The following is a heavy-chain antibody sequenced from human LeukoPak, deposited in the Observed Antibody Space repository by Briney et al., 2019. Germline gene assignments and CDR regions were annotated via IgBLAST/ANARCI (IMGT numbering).Heavy chain of an antibody. CDR2: IKQDGSEK. D-gene: IGHD5-12*01. V-gene: IGHV3-7*01. CDR3: AREAYSGYDREVLVDY. CDR1: GFTFSSYS. Sequence: GGSLRLSCAASGFTFSSYSMSWVRQAPGKGLEWVANIKQDGSEKYYVDSVKGRFTISRDNAKNSLYLQMNSLRAEDTAVYSCAREAYSGYDREVLVDYWGQGTLVTVSS. J-gene: IGHJ4*02.